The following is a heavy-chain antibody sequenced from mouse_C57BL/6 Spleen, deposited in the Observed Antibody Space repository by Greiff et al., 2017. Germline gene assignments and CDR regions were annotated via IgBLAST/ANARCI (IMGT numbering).Heavy chain of an antibody. Sequence: QVQLQQSGAELVRPRASVKLSCKASGYTFTDYYINWVKQRPGQGLEWIARIYPGSGNTYYNEKFKGKDTLTAEKSSSTAYMQLSSLTSEDSAVYFCARSYDYDGTMDYWGQGTSVTVSS. D-gene: IGHD2-4*01. CDR3: ARSYDYDGTMDY. J-gene: IGHJ4*01. V-gene: IGHV1-76*01. CDR2: IYPGSGNT. CDR1: GYTFTDYY.